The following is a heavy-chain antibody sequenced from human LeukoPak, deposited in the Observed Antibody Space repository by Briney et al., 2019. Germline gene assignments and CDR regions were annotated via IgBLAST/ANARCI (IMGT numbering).Heavy chain of an antibody. CDR1: GFTFSSYS. CDR3: ARGSRYDYGDYYYFDY. Sequence: GGSLRLSCAASGFTFSSYSMNWVRQAPGKGLEWISYISSSSSTIYYADSVKGRFTISRDNAKNSLYLQMNSLRAEDTAVYYCARGSRYDYGDYYYFDYWGQGTLVTVSS. V-gene: IGHV3-48*01. CDR2: ISSSSSTI. D-gene: IGHD4-17*01. J-gene: IGHJ4*02.